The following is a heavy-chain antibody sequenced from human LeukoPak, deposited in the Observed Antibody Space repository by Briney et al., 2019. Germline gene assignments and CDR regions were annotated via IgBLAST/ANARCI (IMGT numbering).Heavy chain of an antibody. J-gene: IGHJ6*02. CDR2: IGTAGDT. CDR3: ARKGNYYYYGMDV. Sequence: GRSLRLSCAASGFTFSSYDMHWVRQATGKGLEWVSAIGTAGDTYYPGSVKGRFTISRENARNSLYLQMNSLRAGDTAVYYCARKGNYYYYGMDVWGQGTTVTVSS. CDR1: GFTFSSYD. D-gene: IGHD3-10*01. V-gene: IGHV3-13*01.